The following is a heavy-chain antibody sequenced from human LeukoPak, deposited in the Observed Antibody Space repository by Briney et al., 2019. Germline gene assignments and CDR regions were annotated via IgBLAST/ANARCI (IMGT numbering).Heavy chain of an antibody. Sequence: LGGSLRLSCAASGVTFSGYSMNWVRQAPGKGLEWVSAITATSHHIYYADSVKGRFTISRDNAKNSLYLQMNSLRAEDTAVYYCARDDGYNFASFDYWGQGTLVTVSS. V-gene: IGHV3-21*04. D-gene: IGHD5-24*01. CDR3: ARDDGYNFASFDY. CDR1: GVTFSGYS. J-gene: IGHJ4*02. CDR2: ITATSHHI.